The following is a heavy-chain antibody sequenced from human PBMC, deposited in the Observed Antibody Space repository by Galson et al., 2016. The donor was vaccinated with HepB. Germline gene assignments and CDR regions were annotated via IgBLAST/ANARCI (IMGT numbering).Heavy chain of an antibody. V-gene: IGHV1-2*02. J-gene: IGHJ5*02. Sequence: SVKVSCKASGSTFTDSYIHWLRQTPGQGPEWMGWINPNSGATDYAQKFQGRVTVTTDTSISTAYMEVNRLTSDDTAVYFCAAQRIAAAGTWFDPWGQGTLVTVSS. CDR1: GSTFTDSY. CDR2: INPNSGAT. D-gene: IGHD6-13*01. CDR3: AAQRIAAAGTWFDP.